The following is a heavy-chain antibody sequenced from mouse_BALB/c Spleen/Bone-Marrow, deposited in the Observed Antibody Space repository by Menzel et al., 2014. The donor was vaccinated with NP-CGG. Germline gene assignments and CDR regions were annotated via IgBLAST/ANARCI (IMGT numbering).Heavy chain of an antibody. CDR1: GYTFTSYY. CDR2: INPSNGGT. Sequence: VKLMESGAELVKPGASVKLSCKASGYTFTSYYMYWVKQRPGQGLEWIGEINPSNGGTNFNEKFKSKATLTVDKSSSTAYMQLSSLTSEDSAVYYCTRSLLYYAMDYWGQGTSVTVSS. D-gene: IGHD2-1*01. J-gene: IGHJ4*01. V-gene: IGHV1S81*02. CDR3: TRSLLYYAMDY.